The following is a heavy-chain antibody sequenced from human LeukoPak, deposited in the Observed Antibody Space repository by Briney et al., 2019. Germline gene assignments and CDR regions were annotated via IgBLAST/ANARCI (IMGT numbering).Heavy chain of an antibody. CDR1: GGSFRGYY. Sequence: SETLSLTCAVYGGSFRGYYWSWIRQPPGKGLEGNGEIKHSGSTNYNPSLKSRVTISVDTSKNQFSLKLSSVTAADRAVYYCARGRGSVLRYLSFGYWGQGTLVTVSS. CDR3: ARGRGSVLRYLSFGY. CDR2: IKHSGST. J-gene: IGHJ4*02. V-gene: IGHV4-34*01. D-gene: IGHD3-9*01.